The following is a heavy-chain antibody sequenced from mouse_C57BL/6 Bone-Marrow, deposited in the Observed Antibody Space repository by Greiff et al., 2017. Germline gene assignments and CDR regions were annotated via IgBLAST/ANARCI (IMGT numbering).Heavy chain of an antibody. V-gene: IGHV1-64*01. Sequence: VKLQQPGAELVKPGASVKLSCKASGYTFTNYWMHWVKQRPGQGLEWIGMMHPNGGSPDSNEKFKSEATLSVDKSSRTAYIELSSLTSEDSAVYDSARAYYYDEYTMDYWGQGTSVTVSS. CDR3: ARAYYYDEYTMDY. D-gene: IGHD2-4*01. CDR2: MHPNGGSP. CDR1: GYTFTNYW. J-gene: IGHJ4*01.